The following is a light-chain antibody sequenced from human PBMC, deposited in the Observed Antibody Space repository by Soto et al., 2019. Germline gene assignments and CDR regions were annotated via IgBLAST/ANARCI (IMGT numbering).Light chain of an antibody. CDR3: SSYTTSSTLV. CDR2: EVS. J-gene: IGLJ3*02. CDR1: SSDVGNYDF. V-gene: IGLV2-14*01. Sequence: QSALTQPASVSGSPGQSITISCTGTSSDVGNYDFVSWYQQHPGEAPKLMIFEVSNRPSGVSHRFSGSKSGNTASLTISGLQAEDEGDYYCSSYTTSSTLVFGGGTKVTVL.